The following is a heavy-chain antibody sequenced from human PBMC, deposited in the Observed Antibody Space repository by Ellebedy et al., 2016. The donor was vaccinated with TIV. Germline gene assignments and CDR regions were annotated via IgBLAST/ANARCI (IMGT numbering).Heavy chain of an antibody. J-gene: IGHJ4*02. CDR1: GFTFSDYY. CDR2: IKQDGSEK. D-gene: IGHD2-2*01. V-gene: IGHV3-7*03. CDR3: ARVMPRYYFDY. Sequence: GESLKISXAASGFTFSDYYMSWIRQAPGKGLEWVANIKQDGSEKYYVDSVKGRFTISRDNAKNSLYLQMNSLRAEDTAVYYCARVMPRYYFDYWGQGTLVTVSS.